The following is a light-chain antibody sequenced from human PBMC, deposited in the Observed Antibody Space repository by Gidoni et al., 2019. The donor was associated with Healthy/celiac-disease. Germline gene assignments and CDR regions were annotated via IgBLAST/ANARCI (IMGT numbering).Light chain of an antibody. CDR2: AAS. V-gene: IGKV1-39*01. J-gene: IGKJ1*01. CDR1: QSISSD. CDR3: QQSYSTPRT. Sequence: DIQMTQSPSSLSASVGDRVTITCRASQSISSDLNWYQQKPGKAPKLLIYAASSVQSGVPSRFSGSGSGTDFTLTISSRQPEDFATYYCQQSYSTPRTFGQGTKVEIK.